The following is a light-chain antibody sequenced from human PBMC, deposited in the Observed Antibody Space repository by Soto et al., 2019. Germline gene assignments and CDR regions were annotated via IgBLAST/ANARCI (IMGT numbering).Light chain of an antibody. CDR3: QQIDSYPRT. J-gene: IGKJ1*01. Sequence: QLTQSPSSLSASVGDRVTITCRAGQGISSSLAWYPQKPGKAPNLLISTASTLQTGVPSRFSGSGSGTDFALTISSLQPEDFATYYCQQIDSYPRTFGQGTKVDIK. CDR1: QGISSS. V-gene: IGKV1-9*01. CDR2: TAS.